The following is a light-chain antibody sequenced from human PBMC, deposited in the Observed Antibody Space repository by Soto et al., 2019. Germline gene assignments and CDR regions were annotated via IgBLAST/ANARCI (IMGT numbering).Light chain of an antibody. Sequence: DIQMTQSPSTLSASVGDRFTITCRASQNIRRWLAWYQQKQGKAPRLLIYKASSLESGVPSRLSGRGSGTEFTLTISSLQPDDSATYYCQQYDSSAPFSGGTKVDIK. J-gene: IGKJ4*02. CDR3: QQYDSSAP. V-gene: IGKV1-5*03. CDR2: KAS. CDR1: QNIRRW.